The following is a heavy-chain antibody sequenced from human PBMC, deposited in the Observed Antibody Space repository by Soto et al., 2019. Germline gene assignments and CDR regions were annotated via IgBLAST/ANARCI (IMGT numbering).Heavy chain of an antibody. CDR2: IWYDGSNK. V-gene: IGHV3-33*01. CDR3: ARVKLELFYYGMDV. D-gene: IGHD1-7*01. CDR1: GFTFSSYC. Sequence: GGSLRLSCAASGFTFSSYCMHWVRPAPGKGLEWVAVIWYDGSNKYYADSVKGRFTISRDNSKNTLYLQMNSLRAEDTAVYYCARVKLELFYYGMDVWGQGTTVTVSS. J-gene: IGHJ6*02.